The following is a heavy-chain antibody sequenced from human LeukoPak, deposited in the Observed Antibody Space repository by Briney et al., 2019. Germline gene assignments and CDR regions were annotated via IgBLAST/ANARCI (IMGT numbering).Heavy chain of an antibody. CDR2: INHSGST. J-gene: IGHJ4*02. Sequence: SETLSLTCAVYGGSFSGYYWSWIRQPPGKGLEWIGEINHSGSTNYNPSLKSRVTISVDTSKNQFSLKLSSVTAADTAVYYCARVLGQHIAVAGTRGPFDYWGQGTLVTVSS. D-gene: IGHD6-19*01. V-gene: IGHV4-34*01. CDR3: ARVLGQHIAVAGTRGPFDY. CDR1: GGSFSGYY.